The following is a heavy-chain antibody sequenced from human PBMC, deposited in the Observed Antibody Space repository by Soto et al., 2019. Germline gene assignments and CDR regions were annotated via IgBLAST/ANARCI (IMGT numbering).Heavy chain of an antibody. CDR2: ISYDGSNK. CDR1: GFTFSSYA. V-gene: IGHV3-30-3*01. CDR3: ARDVDGSGSYYARYGMDV. Sequence: QVQLVESGGGVVQPGRSLRLSCAASGFTFSSYAMHWVRQAPGKGLEWVAVISYDGSNKYYADSVKGRFTISRDNSKHTLYLQMNCLRAEDTAVYYCARDVDGSGSYYARYGMDVWGQGTTVTVSS. J-gene: IGHJ6*02. D-gene: IGHD3-10*01.